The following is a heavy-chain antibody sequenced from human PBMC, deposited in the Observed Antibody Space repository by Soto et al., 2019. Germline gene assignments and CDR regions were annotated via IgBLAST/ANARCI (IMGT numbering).Heavy chain of an antibody. J-gene: IGHJ4*02. V-gene: IGHV3-23*01. CDR1: GFTFSSYA. CDR2: ISGSGGST. Sequence: EVQLLESGGGLVQPGGSLRLSCAASGFTFSSYAMSWVRPAPGKGLEWVSGISGSGGSTYYAVSVKGRFTISRDNSKNTLYLQRTSLRAEDTAVYYCAKDRGGCSSTSCPPRLFDYWGQGTLVTVSS. D-gene: IGHD2-2*01. CDR3: AKDRGGCSSTSCPPRLFDY.